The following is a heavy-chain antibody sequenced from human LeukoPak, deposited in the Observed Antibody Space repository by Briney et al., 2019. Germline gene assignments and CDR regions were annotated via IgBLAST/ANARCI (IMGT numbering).Heavy chain of an antibody. CDR3: ADPFGDAFDM. CDR2: INSDGSST. CDR1: GFTYSSYW. V-gene: IGHV3-74*01. Sequence: GGSLRLSCAASGFTYSSYWMRWVRQAPGKGLVWVGHINSDGSSTTYADSVKGRFTISRDNAKNTLYLQMNSLRAEDTAVYYCADPFGDAFDMWGQGTMVTVSS. J-gene: IGHJ3*02. D-gene: IGHD3-3*01.